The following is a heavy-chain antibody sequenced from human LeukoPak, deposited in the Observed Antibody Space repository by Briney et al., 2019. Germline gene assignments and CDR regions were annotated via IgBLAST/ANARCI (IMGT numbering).Heavy chain of an antibody. CDR3: ARAGPIDY. Sequence: GGSLRLSCAASGFMVSSKYMSWVRQAPGKGLEWVSVIYSGGSTYYAASVEGRFTISRDNSKNTVYLQMNSLRVEDTAVYYCARAGPIDYWGQGTLVTVSS. V-gene: IGHV3-53*01. J-gene: IGHJ4*02. CDR2: IYSGGST. CDR1: GFMVSSKY.